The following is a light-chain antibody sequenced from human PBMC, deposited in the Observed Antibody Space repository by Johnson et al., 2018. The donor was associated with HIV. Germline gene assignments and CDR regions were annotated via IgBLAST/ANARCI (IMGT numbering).Light chain of an antibody. CDR2: ENN. J-gene: IGLJ1*01. CDR1: SSNIGNNY. CDR3: GTWDSSLSAYV. Sequence: QLVLTQPPSVSAAPGQKVTISCSGSSSNIGNNYVSWFQHLPGTAPKLLIYENNKRPSGTPDRFSCSKSGTSATLAITGLQTGDEADYYCGTWDSSLSAYVFGTGTKVTVL. V-gene: IGLV1-51*02.